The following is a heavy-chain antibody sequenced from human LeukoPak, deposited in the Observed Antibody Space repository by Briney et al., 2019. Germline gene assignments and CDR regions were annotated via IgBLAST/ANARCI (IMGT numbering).Heavy chain of an antibody. Sequence: ASVKVSCKASGYTFTSYGISWVRQAPGQGLEWMGWISAYNGNTNYAQKLQGRVTMTTDTSTSTAYMELRSLRSDDTAVYYCAKVRPGIQLWATYFDYWGQGTLVTVSS. V-gene: IGHV1-18*01. CDR2: ISAYNGNT. J-gene: IGHJ4*02. CDR1: GYTFTSYG. D-gene: IGHD5-18*01. CDR3: AKVRPGIQLWATYFDY.